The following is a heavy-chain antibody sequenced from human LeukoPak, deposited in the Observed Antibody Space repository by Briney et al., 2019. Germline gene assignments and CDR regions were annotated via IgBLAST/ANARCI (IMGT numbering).Heavy chain of an antibody. Sequence: PGRSLRLSCAASGFTFSSYAMHWVRQAPGKGLEWVVVISYDGSNKYYADSVKGRFTISRDNSKNTLYLQMNSLRAEDTAVYYCARETNTMVHGVDYYYYGMDVWGKGTTVTVSS. CDR3: ARETNTMVHGVDYYYYGMDV. J-gene: IGHJ6*04. D-gene: IGHD3-10*01. CDR1: GFTFSSYA. CDR2: ISYDGSNK. V-gene: IGHV3-30*04.